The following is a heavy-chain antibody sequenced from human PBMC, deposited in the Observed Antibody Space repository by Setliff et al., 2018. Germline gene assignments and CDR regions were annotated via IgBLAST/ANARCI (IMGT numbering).Heavy chain of an antibody. CDR3: AKRGDTRTFDY. CDR1: GFTFSSYS. J-gene: IGHJ4*02. Sequence: GSLRLSCAASGFTFSSYSMNWVRQAPGKGLEWVSSISSSSSYIYYADSVKGRFTISRDNAKNSLYLQMNSLRAEDTAVYYCAKRGDTRTFDYWGQGTLVTVSS. D-gene: IGHD5-18*01. CDR2: ISSSSSYI. V-gene: IGHV3-21*04.